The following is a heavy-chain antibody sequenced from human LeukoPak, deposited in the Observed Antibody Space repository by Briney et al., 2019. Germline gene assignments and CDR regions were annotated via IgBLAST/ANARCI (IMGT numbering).Heavy chain of an antibody. V-gene: IGHV4-34*01. CDR1: GESFSTYY. D-gene: IGHD6-13*01. CDR3: ARGLMMAVAGRGEFHY. Sequence: SETLSLTCAVYGESFSTYYWSWIRQPPGKGLEWIGEINHSGNTNYNPSLKSRVTISVDTSKNQFSLKLSSVTAADTAVYYCARGLMMAVAGRGEFHYWGQGTLVTVSS. CDR2: INHSGNT. J-gene: IGHJ4*02.